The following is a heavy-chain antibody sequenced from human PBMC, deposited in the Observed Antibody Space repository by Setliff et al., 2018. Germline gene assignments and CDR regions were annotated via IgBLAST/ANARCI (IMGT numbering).Heavy chain of an antibody. V-gene: IGHV4-4*08. CDR1: GGSISGYY. Sequence: SETLSLTCNVFGGSISGYYWNWIRQPPGKGLEWIGNIYTSGSIKYNPSLKTRVTISVDTSKNQFSLKLSFVTAADTAVYYCARHPSSGSYYGGSIFYFDDWGPGILVTVSS. J-gene: IGHJ4*02. CDR3: ARHPSSGSYYGGSIFYFDD. D-gene: IGHD1-26*01. CDR2: IYTSGSI.